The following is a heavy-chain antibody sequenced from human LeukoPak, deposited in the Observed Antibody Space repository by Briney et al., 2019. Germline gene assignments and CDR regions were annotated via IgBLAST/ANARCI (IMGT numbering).Heavy chain of an antibody. V-gene: IGHV3-74*01. CDR1: GFTFSSYW. J-gene: IGHJ5*02. Sequence: GGSLRLSCAASGFTFSSYWMHWVRQGPGKGLVWVSRISTDGSSTDYVDSVKGRFTISRENAKNTLYLQMNSLRAEDTAVYYCARTRTLPIAGGFDTWGQGSLVTVSS. D-gene: IGHD3-16*01. CDR2: ISTDGSST. CDR3: ARTRTLPIAGGFDT.